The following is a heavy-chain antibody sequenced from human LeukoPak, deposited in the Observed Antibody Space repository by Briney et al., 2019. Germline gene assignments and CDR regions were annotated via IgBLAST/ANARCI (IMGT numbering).Heavy chain of an antibody. CDR1: GYTFTSYG. Sequence: ASVKVSCKASGYTFTSYGISWVRQAPGQGLEWMGWISAYNGNTNYAQKFQGRVTMTRDTSISTAYMELSRLRPDDTAVYYCARSGHSSSWSYYYYYYYGMDVWGQGTTVTVSS. D-gene: IGHD6-13*01. J-gene: IGHJ6*02. V-gene: IGHV1-18*01. CDR3: ARSGHSSSWSYYYYYYYGMDV. CDR2: ISAYNGNT.